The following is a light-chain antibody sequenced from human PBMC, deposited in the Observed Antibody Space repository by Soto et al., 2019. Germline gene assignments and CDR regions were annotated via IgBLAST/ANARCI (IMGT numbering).Light chain of an antibody. Sequence: QSVLTQPASVSGSPGQSITISCTGTSNYIATYNFVSWYQQHPGKAPKLLIHDVTNRPSGVSDRFSGSKSGSTASLTISGLQAEDEADYYCNSYTTSTSFVFGTGTKVTVL. J-gene: IGLJ1*01. V-gene: IGLV2-14*01. CDR1: SNYIATYNF. CDR2: DVT. CDR3: NSYTTSTSFV.